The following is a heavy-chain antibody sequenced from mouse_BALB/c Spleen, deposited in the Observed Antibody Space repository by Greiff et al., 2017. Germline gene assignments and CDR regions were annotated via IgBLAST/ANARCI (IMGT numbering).Heavy chain of an antibody. V-gene: IGHV5-6*01. CDR2: ISSGGSYT. CDR1: GFTFSSYG. Sequence: EVQVVESGGDLVKPGGSLKLSCAASGFTFSSYGMSWVRQTPDKRLEWVATISSGGSYTYYPDSVKGRFTISRDNAKNTLYLQMSSLKSEDTAMYYCARHLYDGYPYYAMDYWGQGTSVTVSS. J-gene: IGHJ4*01. CDR3: ARHLYDGYPYYAMDY. D-gene: IGHD2-3*01.